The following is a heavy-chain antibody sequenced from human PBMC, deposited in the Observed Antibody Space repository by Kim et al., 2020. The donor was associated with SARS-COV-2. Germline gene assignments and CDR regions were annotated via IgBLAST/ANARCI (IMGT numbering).Heavy chain of an antibody. CDR3: AKNVVPRFDP. CDR2: ST. J-gene: IGHJ5*02. V-gene: IGHV3-23*01. D-gene: IGHD2-2*01. Sequence: STYYADSVKGRFTISRDNSKNTLYLQMNSLRAEDTALYYCAKNVVPRFDPWGQGTLVTVSS.